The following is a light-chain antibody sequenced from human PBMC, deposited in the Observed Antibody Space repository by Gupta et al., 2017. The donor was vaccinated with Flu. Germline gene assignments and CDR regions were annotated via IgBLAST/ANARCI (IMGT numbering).Light chain of an antibody. CDR2: GAS. V-gene: IGKV3-20*01. CDR3: QQDGTSPPT. J-gene: IGKJ1*01. Sequence: EIVLTQSPGTLSMSPGDRATLSCRASQSVSSSFLAWYQQKPGQAPKLLIYGASSRATGIPDRFSGSGSGTDFTLTISRLEPEDFAVYYCQQDGTSPPTFGQGTKVE. CDR1: QSVSSSF.